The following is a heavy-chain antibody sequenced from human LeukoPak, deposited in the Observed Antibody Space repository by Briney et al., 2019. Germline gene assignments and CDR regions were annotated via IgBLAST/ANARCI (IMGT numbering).Heavy chain of an antibody. CDR3: AKGYCSSSSGSRFDP. CDR1: GFTFDDYA. CDR2: VRWNSSSI. D-gene: IGHD2-2*01. Sequence: GGSLRLSCAAYGFTFDDYAMHWVRQAQGKGLEWVSGVRWNSSSIGCGYCVTCSFASSRTTANTSLNLQMNSLRAEATALYYSAKGYCSSSSGSRFDPWGQGTLVTVSS. V-gene: IGHV3-9*01. J-gene: IGHJ5*02.